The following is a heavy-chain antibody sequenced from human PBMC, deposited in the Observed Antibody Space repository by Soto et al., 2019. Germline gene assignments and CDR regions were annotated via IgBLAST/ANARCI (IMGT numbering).Heavy chain of an antibody. D-gene: IGHD6-13*01. CDR3: ARGLRAAAGPYFFDY. J-gene: IGHJ4*02. V-gene: IGHV4-59*01. CDR1: GGFISSYY. Sequence: QVQLQESGPGLVKPSETLSLTCTVSGGFISSYYWSWIRQPPGKGLEWIGNIFHRGNTNYNPSLKGRVTISVDTSKNQFSLKLSSVTAADAAVYYCARGLRAAAGPYFFDYWGQGTLVTVSS. CDR2: IFHRGNT.